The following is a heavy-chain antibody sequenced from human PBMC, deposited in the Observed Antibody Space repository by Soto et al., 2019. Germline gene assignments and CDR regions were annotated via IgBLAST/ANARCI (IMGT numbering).Heavy chain of an antibody. CDR3: ATTPKTYCGGDCYSDDY. CDR1: GYTFTSYA. J-gene: IGHJ4*02. CDR2: INAGNGNT. Sequence: GASVKVSCKASGYTFTSYAMHWVRQAPGQRLEWMGWINAGNGNTKYSQKFQGRVTITRDTSASTAYMELSSLRSEDTAVYYCATTPKTYCGGDCYSDDYWGQGTLVTVSS. D-gene: IGHD2-21*02. V-gene: IGHV1-3*01.